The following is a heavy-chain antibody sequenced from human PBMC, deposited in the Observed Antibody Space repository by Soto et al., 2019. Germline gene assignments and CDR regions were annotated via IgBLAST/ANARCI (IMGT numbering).Heavy chain of an antibody. V-gene: IGHV4-61*01. Sequence: SETLSLTCTVSGGSVSSGSYYWSWIRQPPGKGLEWIGYIYYSGSTNYNPSLKSRVTISVDTSKNQFSLKLSSVTAADTAVYYCAREGYYDSSGYYYVPDAFDIWGQGTMVTVS. J-gene: IGHJ3*02. D-gene: IGHD3-22*01. CDR3: AREGYYDSSGYYYVPDAFDI. CDR1: GGSVSSGSYY. CDR2: IYYSGST.